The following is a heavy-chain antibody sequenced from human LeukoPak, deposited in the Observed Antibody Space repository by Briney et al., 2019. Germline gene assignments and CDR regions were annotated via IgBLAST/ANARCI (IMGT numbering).Heavy chain of an antibody. CDR1: GGSISSGSYY. V-gene: IGHV4-61*02. D-gene: IGHD3-10*01. Sequence: SQTLSLTCTVSGGSISSGSYYWSWLRQPAGKGLEWIGRIYTSGSTNYNPSLKSRVTISIDTSKNQFSLKLSSVTAADTAVYYCARENTMVRGVIKEFDYWGQGTLVTVSS. CDR3: ARENTMVRGVIKEFDY. J-gene: IGHJ4*02. CDR2: IYTSGST.